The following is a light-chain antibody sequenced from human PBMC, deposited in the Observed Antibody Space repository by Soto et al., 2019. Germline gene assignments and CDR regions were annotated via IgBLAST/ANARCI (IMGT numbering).Light chain of an antibody. J-gene: IGKJ2*01. V-gene: IGKV1-33*01. Sequence: DIQLTQSASSLSASVGDRVTITCQASQVITNYLNWYQQKPGKAPKLLIYDISTLEIGVPSRFGGSGSATHFTFTITRLQTEDIATYYCQQYENLPYTFGQGT. CDR1: QVITNY. CDR2: DIS. CDR3: QQYENLPYT.